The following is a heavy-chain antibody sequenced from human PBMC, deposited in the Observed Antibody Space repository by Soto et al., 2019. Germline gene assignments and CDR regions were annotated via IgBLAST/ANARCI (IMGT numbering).Heavy chain of an antibody. Sequence: QVQLQESGPGLVKPSQTLSLTCTVSGGSISSGGYYWSWIRQHPGKGLEWIGYIFYSGSTFYNPSLKSRIAISVDTSKNQFSLKLSSVTAADTAVYYCARAPGDYFDYCGQGTLVTVSS. V-gene: IGHV4-31*03. J-gene: IGHJ4*02. CDR2: IFYSGST. CDR1: GGSISSGGYY. CDR3: ARAPGDYFDY.